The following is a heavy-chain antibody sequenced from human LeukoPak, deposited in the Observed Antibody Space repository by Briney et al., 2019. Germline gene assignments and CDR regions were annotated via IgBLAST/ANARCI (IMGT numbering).Heavy chain of an antibody. J-gene: IGHJ4*02. V-gene: IGHV4-59*01. CDR2: IYYSGST. CDR3: ARSSKYYYDSSGYYYFDY. D-gene: IGHD3-22*01. CDR1: GGSISSYY. Sequence: NPSETLSLTCTVSGGSISSYYWSWIRQPPGKGLERIGYIYYSGSTNYNPSLKSRVTISVDTSKNQFSLKLSSVTAADTAVYYCARSSKYYYDSSGYYYFDYWGQGTLVTVSS.